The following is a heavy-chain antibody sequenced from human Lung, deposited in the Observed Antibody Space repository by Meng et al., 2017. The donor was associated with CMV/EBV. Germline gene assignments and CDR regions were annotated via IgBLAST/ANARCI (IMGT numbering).Heavy chain of an antibody. CDR3: ARALLGYCSSTSCSDVRYFDY. CDR2: ISSSSTI. D-gene: IGHD2-2*01. V-gene: IGHV3-48*04. Sequence: GGSLRLSCAASGFTFSSYSMNWVRQAPGKGLEWVSYISSSSTIYYADSVKGRFTISRDNAKNSLYLQMNSLRAEDTAVYYCARALLGYCSSTSCSDVRYFDYWXQGTLVXVSS. CDR1: GFTFSSYS. J-gene: IGHJ4*02.